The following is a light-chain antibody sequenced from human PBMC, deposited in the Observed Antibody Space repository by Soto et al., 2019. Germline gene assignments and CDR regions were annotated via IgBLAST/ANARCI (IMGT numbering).Light chain of an antibody. CDR2: SSN. CDR1: SSNIGSNT. Sequence: QSVLTQPPSASGTPGQRVTISCSGSSSNIGSNTVSWYQQIPGTAPKLLIYSSNQRPSGVPDRFSGSKSGTSASLAISGLQSEDEADYYCAVWDDSLNGYVFGTGTKLTVL. V-gene: IGLV1-44*01. CDR3: AVWDDSLNGYV. J-gene: IGLJ1*01.